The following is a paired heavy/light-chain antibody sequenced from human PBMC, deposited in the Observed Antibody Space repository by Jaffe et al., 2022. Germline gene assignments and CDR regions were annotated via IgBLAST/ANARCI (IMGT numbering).Light chain of an antibody. V-gene: IGKV3-20*01. CDR2: GAS. J-gene: IGKJ4*01. CDR3: QQYGSYPRL. CDR1: QSVPSDY. Sequence: EIVLTQSPGTLSLSPGERATLSCRASQSVPSDYLLWYQQKPGQAPRLLIYGASSRATGIPDRFSGRGSGTDFTLTISRLEPEDFAVYYCQQYGSYPRLFGGGTKVEIK.
Heavy chain of an antibody. J-gene: IGHJ4*02. Sequence: VQLVESGGGLVQAGRSLRLSCITSGFTFGDYAMTWVRQAPGTGLEWVGLIRSKGSGGTTEYAASVKGRFTISRDDSKSIAYLQMNNLKTEDTAVYYCTSVTLTMVTTTGWGQGTLVTVSA. CDR3: TSVTLTMVTTTG. CDR2: IRSKGSGGTT. V-gene: IGHV3-49*04. D-gene: IGHD4-17*01. CDR1: GFTFGDYA.